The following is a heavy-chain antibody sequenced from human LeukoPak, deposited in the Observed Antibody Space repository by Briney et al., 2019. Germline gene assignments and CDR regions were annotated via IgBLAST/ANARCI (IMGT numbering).Heavy chain of an antibody. V-gene: IGHV1-2*02. D-gene: IGHD3-10*01. Sequence: ASAQVSCKTSGYTFTGYYMHWVRQAPGQGLEWMGWINPNSGGTNYAQKFQGRVTMTRDTSITTAYMELSRLRSDDTAVYYCARDYYGSGLYGMDVWGQGTTVTVSS. CDR3: ARDYYGSGLYGMDV. CDR2: INPNSGGT. CDR1: GYTFTGYY. J-gene: IGHJ6*02.